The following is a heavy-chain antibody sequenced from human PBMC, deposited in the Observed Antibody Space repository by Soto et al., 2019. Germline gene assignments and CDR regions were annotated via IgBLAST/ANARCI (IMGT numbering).Heavy chain of an antibody. Sequence: QVQLVQSGAAVKKPGSSVKVSCKASGGTFNRNTISWVRQAPGQGLEWMGGIIPIFGTANYAQKFQGRVTITGDESTSRACMEVRRLRSEDTAVYYGARQFDYDSSGYYYAYWGEGTLVTVSS. CDR2: IIPIFGTA. V-gene: IGHV1-69*01. CDR3: ARQFDYDSSGYYYAY. J-gene: IGHJ4*02. CDR1: GGTFNRNT. D-gene: IGHD3-22*01.